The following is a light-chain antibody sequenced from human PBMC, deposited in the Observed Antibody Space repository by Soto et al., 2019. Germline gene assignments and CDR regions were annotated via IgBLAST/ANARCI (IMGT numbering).Light chain of an antibody. V-gene: IGKV3-15*01. CDR1: QSVSSN. CDR2: GAS. J-gene: IGKJ4*01. CDR3: QQYNNWPPPLT. Sequence: EIVMTQSPATLSVSPGERATLSCRASQSVSSNLAWYQQKPGQAPRLLIYGASTRATGIPARFSGSSSGTEFTLTISSMQSEDFAVYYCQQYNNWPPPLTFGGGTNVEIK.